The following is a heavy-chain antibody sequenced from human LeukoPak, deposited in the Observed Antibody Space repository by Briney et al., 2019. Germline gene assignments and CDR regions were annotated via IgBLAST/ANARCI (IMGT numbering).Heavy chain of an antibody. Sequence: GGSLRLSCAASGFTFSSYSMNWVRQAPGKGLEWVSSISSSSSYIYYADSVKGRFTISRDNSKNTVYLQMNSLRSVDTAVYYCVRDSMLAGLAFDIWGQGTVVTVSS. V-gene: IGHV3-21*01. CDR1: GFTFSSYS. D-gene: IGHD2/OR15-2a*01. J-gene: IGHJ3*02. CDR2: ISSSSSYI. CDR3: VRDSMLAGLAFDI.